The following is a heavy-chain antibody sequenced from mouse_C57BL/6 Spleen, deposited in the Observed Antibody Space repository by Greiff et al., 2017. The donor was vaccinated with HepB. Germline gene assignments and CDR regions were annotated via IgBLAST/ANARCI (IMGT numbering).Heavy chain of an antibody. CDR1: GFTFSDYG. V-gene: IGHV5-17*01. Sequence: DVMLVESGGGLVKPGGSLKLSCAASGFTFSDYGMHWVRQAPEKGLEWVAYISSGSSTIYYADTVKGRFTISRDNAKNTLFLQMTSLRSEDTAMYYCARGYATTSFAYWGQGTLVTVSA. CDR3: ARGYATTSFAY. D-gene: IGHD2-14*01. J-gene: IGHJ3*01. CDR2: ISSGSSTI.